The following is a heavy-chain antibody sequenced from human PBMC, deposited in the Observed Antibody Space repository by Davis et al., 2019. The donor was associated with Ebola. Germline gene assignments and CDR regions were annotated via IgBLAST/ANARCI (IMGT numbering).Heavy chain of an antibody. Sequence: GGSLRLSCAASGFTFSSYWMSWVRQAPGKGLDWVSAISGSGGSTYYADSVKGRFTISRDNSKNTLYLHMNSLRAEDTAVYYCANQDYGGNSGVDYWGQGTLVTVSS. CDR2: ISGSGGST. J-gene: IGHJ4*02. V-gene: IGHV3-23*01. CDR3: ANQDYGGNSGVDY. D-gene: IGHD4-23*01. CDR1: GFTFSSYW.